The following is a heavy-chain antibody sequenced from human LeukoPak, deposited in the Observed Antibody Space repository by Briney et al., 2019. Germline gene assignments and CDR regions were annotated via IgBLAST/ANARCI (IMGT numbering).Heavy chain of an antibody. J-gene: IGHJ4*02. Sequence: ASVKVSCKASGYTFTSYGISWVRQATGQGLEWMGWMNPNSGNTGYAQKFQGRVTMTRNTSISTAYMELSSLRSEDTAVYYCARVARYSGSYNADYWGQGTLVTVSS. D-gene: IGHD1-26*01. CDR1: GYTFTSYG. CDR2: MNPNSGNT. CDR3: ARVARYSGSYNADY. V-gene: IGHV1-8*02.